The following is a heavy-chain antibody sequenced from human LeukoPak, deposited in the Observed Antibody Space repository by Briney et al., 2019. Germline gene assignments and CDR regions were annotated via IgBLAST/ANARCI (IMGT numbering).Heavy chain of an antibody. V-gene: IGHV1-18*01. D-gene: IGHD6-6*01. CDR1: GYTXTNYG. CDR2: ISAYNGNT. CDR3: ARDRWRDSTSSFDY. Sequence: ASVKVSCKASGYTXTNYGINWVRQAPGQGLEWMGWISAYNGNTNYAQKLQGRVTMTTDTSTSTAYMELRSLRPDDTAVYYCARDRWRDSTSSFDYWGQGTLVTVSS. J-gene: IGHJ4*02.